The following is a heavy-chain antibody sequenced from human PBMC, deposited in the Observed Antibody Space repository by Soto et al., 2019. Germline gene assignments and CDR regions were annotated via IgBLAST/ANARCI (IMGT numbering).Heavy chain of an antibody. J-gene: IGHJ2*01. CDR3: ERDPLWGTAMVLWYFDL. D-gene: IGHD5-18*01. Sequence: QVQLVESGGGVVQPGRSLRLSCAASGFTFSSYAMHWVRQAPGKGLEWVAVISYDGSNKYYADSVKGRFTISRDNSKNTLYLQMKSLRAEDTAVYYCERDPLWGTAMVLWYFDLWGRGTLVTVSS. V-gene: IGHV3-30-3*01. CDR1: GFTFSSYA. CDR2: ISYDGSNK.